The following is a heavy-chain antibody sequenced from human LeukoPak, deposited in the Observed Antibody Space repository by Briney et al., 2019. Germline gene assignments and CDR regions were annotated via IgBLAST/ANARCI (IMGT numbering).Heavy chain of an antibody. CDR3: AKDRRSLGSGGPIDY. CDR1: GFTFSSYD. V-gene: IGHV3-13*01. D-gene: IGHD3-10*01. Sequence: GGSLRLSCAASGFTFSSYDMHWVRQATGKGLEWVSAIGTAGDTYYPGSVKGRFTISRDNSKNTLYLQMNSLRAEDTAVYYCAKDRRSLGSGGPIDYWGQGTLVTVSS. J-gene: IGHJ4*02. CDR2: IGTAGDT.